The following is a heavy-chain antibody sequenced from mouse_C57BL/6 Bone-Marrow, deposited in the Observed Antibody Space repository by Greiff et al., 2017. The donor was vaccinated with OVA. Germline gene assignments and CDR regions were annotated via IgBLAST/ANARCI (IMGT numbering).Heavy chain of an antibody. V-gene: IGHV5-12*01. D-gene: IGHD2-5*01. CDR3: ARHNYSNPLAY. J-gene: IGHJ3*01. CDR2: ISNGGGST. Sequence: DVKLQESGGGLVQPGGSLKLSCAASGFTFSDYYMYWVRQTPEKRLEWVAYISNGGGSTYYPDTVKGRFTISRDNAKNTLYLQMSRLKSEDTAMYYCARHNYSNPLAYWGQGTLVTVSA. CDR1: GFTFSDYY.